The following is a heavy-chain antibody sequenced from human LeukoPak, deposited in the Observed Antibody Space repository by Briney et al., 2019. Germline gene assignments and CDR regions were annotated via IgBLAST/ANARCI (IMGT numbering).Heavy chain of an antibody. CDR3: ARAPLAVAATTYFDY. Sequence: WVLRLSCAASGFTFSSYAMHWVRQAPGKGLEWVAVISYDGSNKYYADSVKGRFTISRDNSKNTLYLQMNSLRAEDTAVYYCARAPLAVAATTYFDYWGQGTLVTVSS. D-gene: IGHD2-15*01. CDR1: GFTFSSYA. J-gene: IGHJ4*02. CDR2: ISYDGSNK. V-gene: IGHV3-30*04.